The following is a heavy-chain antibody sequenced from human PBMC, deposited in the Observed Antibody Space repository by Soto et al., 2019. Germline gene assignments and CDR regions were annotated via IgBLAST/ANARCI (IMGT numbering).Heavy chain of an antibody. D-gene: IGHD6-13*01. J-gene: IGHJ4*02. CDR3: ARLQAAAGDNDLTFDY. Sequence: SETLSLTCTVSGGSISSSSYYWGWIRQPPGKGLEWIGSIYYSGSTYYNPSLKSRVTISVDTSKNQFSLKLSSVTAADTAVYYCARLQAAAGDNDLTFDYWGQGTLVTVSS. CDR1: GGSISSSSYY. V-gene: IGHV4-39*01. CDR2: IYYSGST.